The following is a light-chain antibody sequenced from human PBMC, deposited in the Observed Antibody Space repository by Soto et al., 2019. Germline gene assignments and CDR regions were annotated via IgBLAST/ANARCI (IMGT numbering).Light chain of an antibody. Sequence: EIVMTQSPATLSVSPGERATLSCRASQSVSSNLAWYQQKPGQAPRLLIYGASTRATGIPARFSGSGSGTDFTLTITRLEPEDFAVYYCQQYGRSPLMYTFGQGTKLGVK. J-gene: IGKJ2*01. V-gene: IGKV3-15*01. CDR2: GAS. CDR1: QSVSSN. CDR3: QQYGRSPLMYT.